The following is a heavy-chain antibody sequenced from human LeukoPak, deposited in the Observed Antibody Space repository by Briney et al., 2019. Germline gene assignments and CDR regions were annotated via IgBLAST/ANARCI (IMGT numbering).Heavy chain of an antibody. CDR1: GFKFSDYG. CDR2: IWYDGRKT. Sequence: GRSLRLSCAASGFKFSDYGMYWVRQAPGKGLEWVALIWYDGRKTHYGDSVKGRFTVARDNSSNTLHLQMNTLRAEDTAVYYCARGGGYYDSSGYPLLDYWGQGTLVTVSS. D-gene: IGHD3-22*01. CDR3: ARGGGYYDSSGYPLLDY. V-gene: IGHV3-33*01. J-gene: IGHJ4*02.